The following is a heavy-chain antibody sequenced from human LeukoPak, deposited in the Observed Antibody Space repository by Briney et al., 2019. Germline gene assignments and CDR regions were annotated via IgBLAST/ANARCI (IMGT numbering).Heavy chain of an antibody. V-gene: IGHV3-53*01. D-gene: IGHD3-3*01. CDR1: GFTVSSNY. CDR3: NYDFWSGNDY. CDR2: TYSGGSA. J-gene: IGHJ4*02. Sequence: GGSLRLSCAASGFTVSSNYMSWVRQAPGKGLEWVSVTYSGGSAYYADSVKGRFTISRDNSKNTLYLQMNSLRAEDTAVYYCNYDFWSGNDYWGQGTLVTVSS.